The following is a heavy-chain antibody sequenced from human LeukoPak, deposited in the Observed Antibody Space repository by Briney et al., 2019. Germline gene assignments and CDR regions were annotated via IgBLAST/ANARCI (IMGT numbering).Heavy chain of an antibody. J-gene: IGHJ6*03. Sequence: GGSVRLSCAASGFTFSSYSMNWARQAPGKGLEWVSSISSSSSYIYYADSVKGRFTISGDNAKNSLYLQMNSLRAEDTAVYYCARLGIVVVPAAPSEGYYYMDVWGKGTTVTVSS. CDR3: ARLGIVVVPAAPSEGYYYMDV. V-gene: IGHV3-21*01. D-gene: IGHD2-2*01. CDR2: ISSSSSYI. CDR1: GFTFSSYS.